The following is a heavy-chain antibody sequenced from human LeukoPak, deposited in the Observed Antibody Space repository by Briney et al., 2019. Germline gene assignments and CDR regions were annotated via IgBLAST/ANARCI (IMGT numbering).Heavy chain of an antibody. J-gene: IGHJ4*02. CDR2: IGTAGDT. Sequence: PGGSLGLSCAASGFTFSSYDMYWVRQATGKGLEWVSAIGTAGDTYYPGSVKGRFTISRENAKISLYLQMNSLRVGDTAVYYCVRGPYCSGGSCYGNFDHWGQGTLVTAS. V-gene: IGHV3-13*01. D-gene: IGHD2-15*01. CDR1: GFTFSSYD. CDR3: VRGPYCSGGSCYGNFDH.